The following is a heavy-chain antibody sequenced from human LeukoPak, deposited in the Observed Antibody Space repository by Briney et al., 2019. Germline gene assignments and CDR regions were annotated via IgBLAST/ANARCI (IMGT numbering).Heavy chain of an antibody. CDR3: ARDETTAENYYYGMDV. J-gene: IGHJ6*02. V-gene: IGHV4-61*01. CDR2: IYYSGST. D-gene: IGHD4-11*01. CDR1: GGSVSSGSYY. Sequence: PSETLSLTCAVSGGSVSSGSYYWSWIRQPPGKGLEWIGSIYYSGSTNYNPSLKSRVTISVDTSKNQFSLKLSSVTAADTAVYYCARDETTAENYYYGMDVWGQGTTVTVSS.